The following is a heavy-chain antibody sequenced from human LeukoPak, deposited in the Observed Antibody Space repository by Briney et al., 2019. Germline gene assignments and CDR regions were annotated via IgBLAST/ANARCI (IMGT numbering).Heavy chain of an antibody. CDR2: IIPIFGTA. D-gene: IGHD5-18*01. V-gene: IGHV1-69*05. CDR1: GGTFSSYA. J-gene: IGHJ4*02. Sequence: GASVKVSCKASGGTFSSYAISWVRQAPGQGLEWMGGIIPIFGTANYAQKFQGRVTITTDESTSTAYMELSSLRSEDTAVYYCARGRGYSYGFDYWGQGTLVTVSS. CDR3: ARGRGYSYGFDY.